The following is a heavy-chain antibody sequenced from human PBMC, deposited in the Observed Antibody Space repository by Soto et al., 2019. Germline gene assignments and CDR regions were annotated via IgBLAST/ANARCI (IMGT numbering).Heavy chain of an antibody. J-gene: IGHJ6*04. CDR1: GDSISNSKW. Sequence: SETLSLTCAVSGDSISNSKWWTWVRQTPGKGLEWIGKIDHNGITNYNPSLESRVTILKDNSKNQLSLKLSSVTGADSAVYYCVRLNRDYYYYGMDVWGKGATVPVSP. CDR2: IDHNGIT. CDR3: VRLNRDYYYYGMDV. V-gene: IGHV4-4*02.